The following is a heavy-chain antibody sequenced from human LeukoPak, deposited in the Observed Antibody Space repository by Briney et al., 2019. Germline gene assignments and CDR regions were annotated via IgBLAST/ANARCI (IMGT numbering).Heavy chain of an antibody. V-gene: IGHV3-74*01. CDR2: INSDGSST. CDR1: GFTFSSYW. J-gene: IGHJ5*02. CDR3: ARAYTDANWFDP. Sequence: PGGSLRLSCAASGFTFSSYWMHWVRQAPGKGLVWVSHINSDGSSTSYADSVEGRFTISRDNAKSTLYLQMNSLRAEDTAVYYCARAYTDANWFDPWGQGTLVTVSS. D-gene: IGHD4-11*01.